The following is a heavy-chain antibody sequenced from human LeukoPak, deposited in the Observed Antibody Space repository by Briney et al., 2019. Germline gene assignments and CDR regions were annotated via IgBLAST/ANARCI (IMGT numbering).Heavy chain of an antibody. V-gene: IGHV3-48*02. CDR3: VRDHYYSFDY. J-gene: IGHJ4*02. CDR2: ISSSSSAI. CDR1: GFTFSSYS. D-gene: IGHD2/OR15-2a*01. Sequence: GGSLRLSCAASGFTFSSYSMNWVRQAPGKGLEWISYISSSSSAIYYADSVKGRSTISRDNAKNTLYLQMNSLRDEDTAVYYCVRDHYYSFDYWGQGTLVTVSS.